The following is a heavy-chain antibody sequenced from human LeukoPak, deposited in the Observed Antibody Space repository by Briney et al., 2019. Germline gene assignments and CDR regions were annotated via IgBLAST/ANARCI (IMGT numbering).Heavy chain of an antibody. CDR2: ISYDGSNK. D-gene: IGHD3-16*01. CDR1: GFTFSSYS. Sequence: GGSLTLSCAASGFTFSSYSMNWVRQAPGKGLEWVAVISYDGSNKYYADSVKGRFTISRDNSKNTLYLQMNSLRAEDTAVYYCARDQGDSPYPLDYWGQGTLVTVSS. CDR3: ARDQGDSPYPLDY. J-gene: IGHJ4*02. V-gene: IGHV3-30*03.